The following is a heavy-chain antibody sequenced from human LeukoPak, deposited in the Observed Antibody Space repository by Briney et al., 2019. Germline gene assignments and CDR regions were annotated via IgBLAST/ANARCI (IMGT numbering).Heavy chain of an antibody. Sequence: SETLSLTCAVYGGSFSGYYWSWIRQPPGKGLEWIGEISHSGSTNYNPSLKSRVTISVDTSKNQFSLKLSSVTAADTAVYYCARGVSIAAAGTDGDYWGQGTLVTVSS. J-gene: IGHJ4*02. CDR3: ARGVSIAAAGTDGDY. V-gene: IGHV4-34*01. CDR2: ISHSGST. D-gene: IGHD6-13*01. CDR1: GGSFSGYY.